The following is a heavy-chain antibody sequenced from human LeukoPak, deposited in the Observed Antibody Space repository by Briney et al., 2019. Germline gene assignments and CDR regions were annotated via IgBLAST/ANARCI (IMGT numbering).Heavy chain of an antibody. CDR3: ARIGYCTNGVCYASDYFDY. CDR1: GYSFTSYW. J-gene: IGHJ4*02. V-gene: IGHV5-51*01. D-gene: IGHD2-8*01. CDR2: IYPGDSDT. Sequence: GESLKISCKGSGYSFTSYWIGWVRQMPGKGLEWMGIIYPGDSDTRYSPSFQGQVTISADKSISPAYLQWSSLKASDTAMYYCARIGYCTNGVCYASDYFDYWGQGTLVTVSS.